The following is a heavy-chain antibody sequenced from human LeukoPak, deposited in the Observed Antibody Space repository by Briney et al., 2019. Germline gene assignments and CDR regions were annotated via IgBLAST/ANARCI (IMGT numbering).Heavy chain of an antibody. J-gene: IGHJ4*02. D-gene: IGHD1-26*01. CDR3: AKVRIVGATTGFDY. V-gene: IGHV3-53*01. Sequence: SVKGRFTISRDNSKNTLYPQMNSLRAEDTAVYYCAKVRIVGATTGFDYWGQGTLVTVSS.